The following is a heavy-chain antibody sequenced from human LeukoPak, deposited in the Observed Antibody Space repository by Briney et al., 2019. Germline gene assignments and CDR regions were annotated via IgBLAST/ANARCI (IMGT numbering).Heavy chain of an antibody. CDR3: AKTGYSSSWFYYYYYYMDV. V-gene: IGHV3-7*01. D-gene: IGHD6-13*01. CDR1: GFTFSSYW. J-gene: IGHJ6*03. CDR2: IKQDGSEK. Sequence: GGSLRLSCAASGFTFSSYWMSWVRQAPGKGLEWVANIKQDGSEKYYVDSVKGRFTISRDNAKNSLYLQMNSLRAEDTAVYYCAKTGYSSSWFYYYYYYMDVSRKGTTVTVSS.